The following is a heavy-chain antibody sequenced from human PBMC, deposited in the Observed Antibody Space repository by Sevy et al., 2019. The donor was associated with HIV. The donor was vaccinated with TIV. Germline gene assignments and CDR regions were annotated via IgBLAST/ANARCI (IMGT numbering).Heavy chain of an antibody. V-gene: IGHV1-58*02. CDR3: AAEYRGSFDY. J-gene: IGHJ4*02. CDR1: GFTLTGSA. D-gene: IGHD1-26*01. CDR2: IVVGSGNT. Sequence: ASVKVSCKASGFTLTGSAMQWVRQARGQRLEWIGWIVVGSGNTNYAQRFQERVTITRDMSTSTAYMELSSLRSEDTAVYYCAAEYRGSFDYWGQGTLVTVSS.